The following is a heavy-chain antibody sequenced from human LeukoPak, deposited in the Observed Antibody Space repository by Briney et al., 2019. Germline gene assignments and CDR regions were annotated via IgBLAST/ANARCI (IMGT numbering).Heavy chain of an antibody. Sequence: GGSLRLSCAPSGFTFSSYGMSWVRQAPGKGLEWVSAISGSGGSTYYADSVKGRFTISRDNSKNTLYLQMGSLRAEDMAVYYCARVGDYGDYGDAFDIWGQGTMVTVSS. CDR1: GFTFSSYG. D-gene: IGHD4-17*01. V-gene: IGHV3-23*01. J-gene: IGHJ3*02. CDR2: ISGSGGST. CDR3: ARVGDYGDYGDAFDI.